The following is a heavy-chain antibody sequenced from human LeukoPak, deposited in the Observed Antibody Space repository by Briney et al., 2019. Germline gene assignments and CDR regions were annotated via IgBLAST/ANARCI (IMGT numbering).Heavy chain of an antibody. CDR3: ASRRRYDTPPDY. D-gene: IGHD3-9*01. CDR1: GFTFSSYG. J-gene: IGHJ4*02. CDR2: ISYDGSNK. V-gene: IGHV3-30*03. Sequence: GGSLRLSCAASGFTFSSYGMHWVRQAPGKGLEWVAVISYDGSNKYYADSVKGRFTISRDNSKNTLYLQMNSLRAEDTAVYYCASRRRYDTPPDYWGQGTLVTVSS.